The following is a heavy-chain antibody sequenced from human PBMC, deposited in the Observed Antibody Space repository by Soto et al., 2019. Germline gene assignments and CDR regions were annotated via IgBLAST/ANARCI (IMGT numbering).Heavy chain of an antibody. V-gene: IGHV1-18*01. CDR1: GYTFNSYG. J-gene: IGHJ4*02. CDR3: AREKYYDSSGYYLFDY. Sequence: ASVKVSCKASGYTFNSYGISWVRQAPGQGLEWMGWISAYNGNKNYAQKLQGRVTMTTDTSTSTAYMELRSLRSDDTAVYYCAREKYYDSSGYYLFDYWGQGTLVTVSS. CDR2: ISAYNGNK. D-gene: IGHD3-22*01.